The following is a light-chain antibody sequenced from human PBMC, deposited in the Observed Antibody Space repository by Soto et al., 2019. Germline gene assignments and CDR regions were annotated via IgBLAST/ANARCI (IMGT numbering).Light chain of an antibody. Sequence: EIVLTQSPGTLSLSPGERATLSCRASQSVSNNYLAWYQQKPGQAPRLLIYGASNRATGIPDRFSGSGSGTEFTLTISSPQSEDFAVYYCQQYNNWPPTFGQGTRLEI. V-gene: IGKV3D-15*01. J-gene: IGKJ5*01. CDR1: QSVSNN. CDR2: GAS. CDR3: QQYNNWPPT.